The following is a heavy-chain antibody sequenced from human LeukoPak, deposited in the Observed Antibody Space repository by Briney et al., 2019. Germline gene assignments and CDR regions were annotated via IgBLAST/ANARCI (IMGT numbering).Heavy chain of an antibody. D-gene: IGHD1-26*01. Sequence: ASVKVSCKTSGYSFTSYYIHWVRQAPGQGLEWMGIINPSGGSTTYAQKFQSRLTMASDTSTSTVYMELSSLRSEDTAMYYCARSSAYYNEADIWGQGTMVTVSS. CDR1: GYSFTSYY. CDR3: ARSSAYYNEADI. CDR2: INPSGGST. V-gene: IGHV1-46*01. J-gene: IGHJ3*02.